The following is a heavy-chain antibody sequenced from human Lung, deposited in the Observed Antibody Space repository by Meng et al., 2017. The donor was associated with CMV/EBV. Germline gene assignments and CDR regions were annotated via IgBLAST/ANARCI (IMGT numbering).Heavy chain of an antibody. V-gene: IGHV3-7*01. CDR2: IKQGGSEK. Sequence: SCAGSGFTFSGYWMNWVRQAPGGGLEWVANIKQGGSEKNYVDSVKGRFTISRDNAKNSLYLQMNSLRAEDTAMYYCARDVIVGALSGGDAFDIWGQGXIVTVSS. CDR3: ARDVIVGALSGGDAFDI. D-gene: IGHD1-26*01. CDR1: GFTFSGYW. J-gene: IGHJ3*02.